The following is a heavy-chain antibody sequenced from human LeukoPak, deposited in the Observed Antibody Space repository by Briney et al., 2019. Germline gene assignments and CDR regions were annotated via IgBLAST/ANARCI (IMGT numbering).Heavy chain of an antibody. Sequence: PGGSLRLSCAATGFTFSDYYMTWIRQAPGKGLEWVSYISSSGSTIYYADSVKGRFTISRDNAKNSLYLQMNSLRAEDTAVYYCANCYYYYMDVWGKGTTVTVSS. CDR2: ISSSGSTI. CDR3: ANCYYYYMDV. CDR1: GFTFSDYY. V-gene: IGHV3-11*04. J-gene: IGHJ6*03.